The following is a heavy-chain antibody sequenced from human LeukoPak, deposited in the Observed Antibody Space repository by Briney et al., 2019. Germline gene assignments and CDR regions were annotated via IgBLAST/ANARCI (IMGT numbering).Heavy chain of an antibody. CDR3: ASIFYSIRKGKFGDY. CDR2: INHSGST. Sequence: SETLSLTCAVYGGSFSGYYWSWIRQPPGKGLEWIGEINHSGSTNYNPSLKSRVTISVDTSKNQFSLKLSSVTAVDTGVYYCASIFYSIRKGKFGDYWGQGTLVTVSS. J-gene: IGHJ4*02. V-gene: IGHV4-34*01. D-gene: IGHD6-13*01. CDR1: GGSFSGYY.